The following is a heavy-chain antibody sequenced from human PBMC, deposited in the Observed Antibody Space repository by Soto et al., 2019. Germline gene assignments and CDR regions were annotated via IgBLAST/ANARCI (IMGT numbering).Heavy chain of an antibody. J-gene: IGHJ4*02. CDR3: AKTSRHYDSSGYYPGGYFDY. Sequence: PGGSLRLSCAASGFTFSSYTMNWVRQAPGKGLEWVSSISGSGTYIYYADSVKGRFTISRDNAKNSLDLQMNSLRAEDTAVYYCAKTSRHYDSSGYYPGGYFDYWGQGTLVTVSS. D-gene: IGHD3-22*01. V-gene: IGHV3-21*04. CDR1: GFTFSSYT. CDR2: ISGSGTYI.